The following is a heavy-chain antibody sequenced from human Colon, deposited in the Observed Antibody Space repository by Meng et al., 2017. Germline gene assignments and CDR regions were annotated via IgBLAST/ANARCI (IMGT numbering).Heavy chain of an antibody. CDR1: GGSISSSSYY. V-gene: IGHV4-39*07. Sequence: SETLSLTCTVSGGSISSSSYYWGWIRQPPGKGLEWIGSIYYSGSTYYNPSLKSRVTISVDTSKNQFSLKLSSVTAADTAVYYCARLELLRLFYFDYWGQGKLVTVSS. CDR2: IYYSGST. D-gene: IGHD1-26*01. J-gene: IGHJ4*02. CDR3: ARLELLRLFYFDY.